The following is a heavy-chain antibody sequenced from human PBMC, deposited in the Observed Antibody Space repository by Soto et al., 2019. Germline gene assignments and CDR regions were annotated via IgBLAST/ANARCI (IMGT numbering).Heavy chain of an antibody. CDR2: IIPIFGTA. J-gene: IGHJ4*02. CDR3: ASWRTTVVTQGGELYFDS. V-gene: IGHV1-69*06. Sequence: QVQLVQSGAEVKKPGSSVKVSCKASGGTFSSYAISWVRQAPGQGLEWMGGIIPIFGTANYAQKFQGRVTITADKSQSTAYMELRSLRSEDRAVYYCASWRTTVVTQGGELYFDSWGQGTLVNGSS. CDR1: GGTFSSYA. D-gene: IGHD4-17*01.